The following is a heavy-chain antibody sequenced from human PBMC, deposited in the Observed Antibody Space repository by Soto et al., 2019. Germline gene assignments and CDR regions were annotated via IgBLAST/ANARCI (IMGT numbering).Heavy chain of an antibody. V-gene: IGHV1-69*01. J-gene: IGHJ6*02. D-gene: IGHD2-2*01. CDR2: IIPIFGTA. Sequence: QVQLVQSGAEVKKPGSSVKVSCKASGGTFSSYAISWVRQAPGQGLEWMGGIIPIFGTANYAQKFQGRVTITADESTSTAYMGLSSLRSEDTAVYYCARDIVVVPAATDLYGMDVWGQGTTVTVSS. CDR1: GGTFSSYA. CDR3: ARDIVVVPAATDLYGMDV.